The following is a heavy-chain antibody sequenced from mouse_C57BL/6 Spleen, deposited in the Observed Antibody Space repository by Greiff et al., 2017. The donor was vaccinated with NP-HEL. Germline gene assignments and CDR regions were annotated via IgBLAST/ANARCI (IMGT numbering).Heavy chain of an antibody. D-gene: IGHD2-3*01. V-gene: IGHV5-16*01. CDR3: ARDRDYDDWYFDV. J-gene: IGHJ1*03. CDR1: GFTFSDYY. Sequence: EVQVVESAGGLVQPGSSMKLSCTASGFTFSDYYMAWVRQVPEKGLEWVANINYDGSSTYYLDSLKSRFIISRDNAKNILYLQMSSLKYEDTATYYCARDRDYDDWYFDVWGTGTTVTVSS. CDR2: INYDGSST.